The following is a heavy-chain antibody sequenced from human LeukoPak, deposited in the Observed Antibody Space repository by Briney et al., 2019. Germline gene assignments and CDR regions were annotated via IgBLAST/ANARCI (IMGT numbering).Heavy chain of an antibody. Sequence: ASVKVSRKASVYTFTSYDINWVRQATGRGREWMGWMNPNSGNTGYAQKSQGRVTMTRNTSISTAYMELSSLRSEDTAVYYCARSVFRGVSPTTDAFDIWGQGTMVTVSS. D-gene: IGHD5-12*01. J-gene: IGHJ3*02. CDR3: ARSVFRGVSPTTDAFDI. CDR2: MNPNSGNT. CDR1: VYTFTSYD. V-gene: IGHV1-8*01.